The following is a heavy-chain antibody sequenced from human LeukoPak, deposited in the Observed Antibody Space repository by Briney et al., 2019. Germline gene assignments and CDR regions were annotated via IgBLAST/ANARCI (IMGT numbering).Heavy chain of an antibody. Sequence: PSETLSLTCAVYGVAFSGYYWSWIRQPPGKGLEWIGEINHSGSTNYNPSLKSRVTISVDTSKNQFSLKLSPVTAADTAVYYCARAWAGVTGTHLGWFDPWGQGTLVTVSS. V-gene: IGHV4-34*01. CDR1: GVAFSGYY. J-gene: IGHJ5*02. D-gene: IGHD1-7*01. CDR2: INHSGST. CDR3: ARAWAGVTGTHLGWFDP.